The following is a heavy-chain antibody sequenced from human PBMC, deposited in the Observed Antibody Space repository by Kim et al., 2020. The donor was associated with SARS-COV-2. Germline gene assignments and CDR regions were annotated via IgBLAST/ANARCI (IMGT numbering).Heavy chain of an antibody. CDR3: ARLYGGYVGRFDL. V-gene: IGHV3-48*03. Sequence: YADSVKGRFTISRDNAKNSLYLQMNSLRAEDTAVYYCARLYGGYVGRFDLWGRGTLVTVSS. J-gene: IGHJ2*01. D-gene: IGHD6-25*01.